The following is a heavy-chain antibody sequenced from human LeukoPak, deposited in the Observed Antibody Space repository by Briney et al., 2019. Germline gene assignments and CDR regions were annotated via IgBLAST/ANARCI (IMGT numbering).Heavy chain of an antibody. CDR1: GFTFRTYG. Sequence: PGGSLRLSCETSGFTFRTYGMHWVRQAPGKGLEWVAVIWADRKNHFYADSVRGRFTISRDNSKNTLDLQMNSLRVDDTAVYYCVRELGPFTGFDYWGQGTLVTVSS. D-gene: IGHD3-16*01. V-gene: IGHV3-33*01. CDR3: VRELGPFTGFDY. J-gene: IGHJ4*02. CDR2: IWADRKNH.